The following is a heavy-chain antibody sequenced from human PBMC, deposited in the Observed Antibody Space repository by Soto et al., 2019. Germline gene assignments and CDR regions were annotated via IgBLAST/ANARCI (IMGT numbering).Heavy chain of an antibody. CDR2: IYHSGST. CDR3: ARVPSRLWFGELSSTPFFDY. J-gene: IGHJ4*02. Sequence: SETLSLTCAVSGGSISSSNWWSWVRQPPGNGLEWIGEIYHSGSTNYNPSLKSRVTISVDKSKNQFSLKLSSVTAADTAVYYCARVPSRLWFGELSSTPFFDYWGQGTLVTVSS. D-gene: IGHD3-10*01. V-gene: IGHV4-4*02. CDR1: GGSISSSNW.